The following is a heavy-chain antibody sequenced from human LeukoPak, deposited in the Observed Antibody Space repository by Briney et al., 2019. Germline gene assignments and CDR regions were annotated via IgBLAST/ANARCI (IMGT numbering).Heavy chain of an antibody. J-gene: IGHJ3*02. D-gene: IGHD6-6*01. V-gene: IGHV3-7*01. CDR1: GFTFTTYW. Sequence: WGSLRLSCAASGFTFTTYWMSWVRQAPGKGLEWVANIKQDGSEKYYVDSVKGRFTISRDNAKKSLYLQMDSLRGEDTALYYCARGKGSSSLHAFDIWGQGTMVTVSS. CDR3: ARGKGSSSLHAFDI. CDR2: IKQDGSEK.